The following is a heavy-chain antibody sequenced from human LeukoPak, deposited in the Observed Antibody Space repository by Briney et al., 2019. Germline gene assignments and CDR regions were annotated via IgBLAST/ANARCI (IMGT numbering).Heavy chain of an antibody. J-gene: IGHJ4*02. CDR1: GYSLSEVS. Sequence: ASVTVSCKVSGYSLSEVSMHWVRQAPGQGLEWMGSFDPEDGEPIYAQGFQGRVTMTEDTSTNTAYMEVNSLRSEDTAVYYCATDIQQLVLFAYWGQGTLVTVSS. V-gene: IGHV1-24*01. CDR3: ATDIQQLVLFAY. D-gene: IGHD6-13*01. CDR2: FDPEDGEP.